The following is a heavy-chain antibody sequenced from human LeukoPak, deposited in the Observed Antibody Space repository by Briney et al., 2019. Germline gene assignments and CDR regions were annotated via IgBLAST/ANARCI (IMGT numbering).Heavy chain of an antibody. Sequence: EASVKVSCKASGYTFTSYGISWVRQAPGQGLEWMGWINPNSGGTNYAQKFQGRVTMTRDTSISTAYMELSRLRSDDTAVYYCARDRLSVAGTSDYWGQGTLVTVSS. V-gene: IGHV1-2*02. D-gene: IGHD6-19*01. J-gene: IGHJ4*02. CDR1: GYTFTSYG. CDR3: ARDRLSVAGTSDY. CDR2: INPNSGGT.